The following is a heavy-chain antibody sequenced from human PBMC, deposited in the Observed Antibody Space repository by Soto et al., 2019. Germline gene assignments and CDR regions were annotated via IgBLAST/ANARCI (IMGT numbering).Heavy chain of an antibody. D-gene: IGHD3-3*01. Sequence: GGSLRISCAAYGFNFSRYWMSWVRQAPGKGLEWVANIKQDGSEKYYVDSVKGPFTISRDNSKNSLYLKMNSLRAEETAVYYCAKDWTSYYSYYYYGMDVWGQGTTVPVSS. J-gene: IGHJ6*02. CDR2: IKQDGSEK. CDR1: GFNFSRYW. CDR3: AKDWTSYYSYYYYGMDV. V-gene: IGHV3-7*01.